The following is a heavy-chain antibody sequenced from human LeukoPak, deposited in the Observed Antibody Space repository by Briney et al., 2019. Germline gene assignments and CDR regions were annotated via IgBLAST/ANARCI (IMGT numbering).Heavy chain of an antibody. CDR2: IWYDGSNK. J-gene: IGHJ6*03. CDR1: GFTFSSYC. D-gene: IGHD2-2*01. V-gene: IGHV3-33*01. Sequence: GRSLRLSCAASGFTFSSYCMHWVRQAPAKGLEWVAVIWYDGSNKYYADSVKGRFTISRDNSKNTLYLQMNSLRAEETAVYYCARARLVYCSSTSCYGSSHYYYYMDVWGKGTTVTVSS. CDR3: ARARLVYCSSTSCYGSSHYYYYMDV.